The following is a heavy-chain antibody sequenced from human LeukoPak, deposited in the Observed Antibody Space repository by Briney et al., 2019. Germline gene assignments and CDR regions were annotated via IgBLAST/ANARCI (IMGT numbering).Heavy chain of an antibody. D-gene: IGHD6-13*01. CDR3: AKDDFQPGYSSSWFDP. CDR1: GFTFYDYA. Sequence: GGSLRLSCAASGFTFYDYAMHWVRQAPGKGLEWVSLINGDGGRTYYADSVKGRFTISRDNSKNSLYLQMNSLRTEDTALYYCAKDDFQPGYSSSWFDPWGQGTLVTVSS. CDR2: INGDGGRT. J-gene: IGHJ5*02. V-gene: IGHV3-43*02.